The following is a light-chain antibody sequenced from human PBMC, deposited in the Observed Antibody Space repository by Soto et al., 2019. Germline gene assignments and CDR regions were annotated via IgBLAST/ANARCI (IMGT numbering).Light chain of an antibody. CDR2: DVS. V-gene: IGLV2-8*01. CDR1: SSDVGGYNY. J-gene: IGLJ1*01. Sequence: QSVLTQPPPASGSPGQSVTISCTGTSSDVGGYNYVSWYQQHPGKAPKLIIYDVSKRPSGVPDRFSGSKSGNTASLAVSGLQAEDEADYYCSSYAGSSLVFGTGTKVTVL. CDR3: SSYAGSSLV.